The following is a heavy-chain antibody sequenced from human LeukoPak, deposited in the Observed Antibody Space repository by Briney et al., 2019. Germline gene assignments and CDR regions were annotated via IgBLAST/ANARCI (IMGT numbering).Heavy chain of an antibody. CDR1: GFTFSSYA. Sequence: GGSLRLSCAASGFTFSSYAMSWVRQAPGKGLEWVSAISGSGGSTYYADSVKGRITISRDNSKNTLFLQMNSLRAEDTAVYYCAKGTENYDSSGFYNRPTFFDYWGQGTLVTVSS. V-gene: IGHV3-23*01. CDR3: AKGTENYDSSGFYNRPTFFDY. D-gene: IGHD3-22*01. CDR2: ISGSGGST. J-gene: IGHJ4*02.